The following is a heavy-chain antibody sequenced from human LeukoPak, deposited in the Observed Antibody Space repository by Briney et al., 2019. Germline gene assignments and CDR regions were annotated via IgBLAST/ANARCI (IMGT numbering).Heavy chain of an antibody. CDR3: AKVGAGWYEFDY. Sequence: GGSLRLPCAASGFTFGSYALHWVRQAPGKGLEWVSGISGSVGNTYYADSVRGRFTISRDNSKSTVYLQMNSLRAEDTAVYYCAKVGAGWYEFDYWGQGTLVTVSS. V-gene: IGHV3-23*01. D-gene: IGHD6-19*01. CDR1: GFTFGSYA. J-gene: IGHJ4*02. CDR2: ISGSVGNT.